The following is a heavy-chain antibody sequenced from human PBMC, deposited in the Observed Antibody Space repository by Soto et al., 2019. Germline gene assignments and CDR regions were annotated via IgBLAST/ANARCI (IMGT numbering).Heavy chain of an antibody. J-gene: IGHJ6*03. D-gene: IGHD2-15*01. CDR1: GGSISSYY. Sequence: SETLSLTCTVSGGSISSYYWSWIRQPPGKGLEWIGYIYYSGSTNYNPSLKSRVTISVDTSKNQFSLKLSSVTAADTAVYYCARQRRGDCSGGSCYSNYYYYMDVWGKGTTVTVSS. CDR2: IYYSGST. CDR3: ARQRRGDCSGGSCYSNYYYYMDV. V-gene: IGHV4-59*08.